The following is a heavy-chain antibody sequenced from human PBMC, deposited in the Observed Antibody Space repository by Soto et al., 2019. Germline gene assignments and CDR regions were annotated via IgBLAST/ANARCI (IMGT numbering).Heavy chain of an antibody. Sequence: EVQLVESGGGLVKPGGSLRLSCAASGFTFSNAWMNWVRQAPGKGLEWVGRIKSKTDGGTTDYAAPVKGRFTISRDDSKNTLYLQMNSLKTEDTAVYYCTTTFPGHSYGYGYYYYGMDVCGQGTTVTVSS. CDR1: GFTFSNAW. CDR2: IKSKTDGGTT. CDR3: TTTFPGHSYGYGYYYYGMDV. V-gene: IGHV3-15*07. D-gene: IGHD5-18*01. J-gene: IGHJ6*02.